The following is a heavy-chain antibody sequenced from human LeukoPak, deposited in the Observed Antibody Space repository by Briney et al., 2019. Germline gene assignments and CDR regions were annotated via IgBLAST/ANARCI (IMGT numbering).Heavy chain of an antibody. CDR2: IYYSGST. CDR3: ARQGISLNWFDP. CDR1: GGSISSSSYY. D-gene: IGHD6-13*01. Sequence: PSETLSLTCTVSGGSISSSSYYWGWVRQPPGKGLEWIGSIYYSGSTYYNPSLKSRVTISVDTSKNQFSLKLSSVTAADTAVYYCARQGISLNWFDPWGQETLVTVSS. J-gene: IGHJ5*02. V-gene: IGHV4-39*01.